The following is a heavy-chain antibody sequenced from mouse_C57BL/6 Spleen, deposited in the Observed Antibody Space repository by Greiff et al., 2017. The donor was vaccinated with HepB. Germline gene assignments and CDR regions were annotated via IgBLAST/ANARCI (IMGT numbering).Heavy chain of an antibody. CDR3: ARHGDSSGQGYFDV. CDR1: GFTFSSYG. CDR2: ISSGGSYT. V-gene: IGHV5-6*01. D-gene: IGHD3-2*02. J-gene: IGHJ1*03. Sequence: EVKVVESGGDLVKPGGSLKLSCAASGFTFSSYGMSWVRQTPDKRLEWVATISSGGSYTYYPDSVKGRFTISRDNAKNTLYLQMSSLKSEDTAMYYCARHGDSSGQGYFDVWGTGTTVTVSS.